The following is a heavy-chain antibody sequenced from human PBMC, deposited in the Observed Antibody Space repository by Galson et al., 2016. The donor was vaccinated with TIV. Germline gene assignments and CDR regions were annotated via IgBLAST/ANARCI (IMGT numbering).Heavy chain of an antibody. Sequence: SLRLSCAASGFTFPNHWMHWVRQAPGKGLVWVARVNRDGSGTNYADSVKGRFTISRDNAEKTLYLQMNSLTAEDTAVYYCARGIEVVPDASGMDVWGKGTPVIVSS. CDR1: GFTFPNHW. CDR2: VNRDGSGT. D-gene: IGHD2-2*01. CDR3: ARGIEVVPDASGMDV. J-gene: IGHJ6*03. V-gene: IGHV3-74*01.